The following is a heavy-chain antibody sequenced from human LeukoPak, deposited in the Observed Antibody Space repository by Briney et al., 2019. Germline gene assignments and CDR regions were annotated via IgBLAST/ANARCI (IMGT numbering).Heavy chain of an antibody. CDR2: IYYSGST. Sequence: SETLSLTCTVSGGSISSSSYYWGWIRQPPGKGLEWIGSIYYSGSTYYNPSLKSRVTISVDTSKNQFSLKLSSVTAADTAVYYCARVTRYGSGWYASDWFDPWGQGTLVTVSS. D-gene: IGHD6-19*01. CDR3: ARVTRYGSGWYASDWFDP. CDR1: GGSISSSSYY. V-gene: IGHV4-39*07. J-gene: IGHJ5*02.